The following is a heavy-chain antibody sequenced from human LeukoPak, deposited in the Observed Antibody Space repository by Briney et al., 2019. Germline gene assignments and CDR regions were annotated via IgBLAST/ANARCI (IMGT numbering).Heavy chain of an antibody. CDR3: TGALWGPYNWLDP. Sequence: PSETLSLTCTVSGGSISSYYWSWIRQPPGKGLEWIGNIHFSGSTNYNPSLKSRLTMSVDTSKNQFSLELSSVTTADTAVYYCTGALWGPYNWLDPWGQGTLVTVSS. CDR2: IHFSGST. J-gene: IGHJ5*02. V-gene: IGHV4-59*01. CDR1: GGSISSYY. D-gene: IGHD2-21*01.